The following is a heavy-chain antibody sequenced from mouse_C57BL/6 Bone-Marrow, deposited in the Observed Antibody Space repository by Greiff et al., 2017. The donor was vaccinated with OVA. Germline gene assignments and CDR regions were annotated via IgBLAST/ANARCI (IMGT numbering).Heavy chain of an antibody. J-gene: IGHJ2*01. Sequence: QVQLKQSGAELVRPGTSVKVSCKASGYAFTNYLIEWVKQRPGQGLEWIGVINPGSGGTNYNEKFKGKATLTADKSSSTAYMQLSSLTSEDSAVYFCARRGGLTTPYYFDYWGQGTTLTVSS. V-gene: IGHV1-54*01. CDR1: GYAFTNYL. CDR3: ARRGGLTTPYYFDY. CDR2: INPGSGGT. D-gene: IGHD1-1*01.